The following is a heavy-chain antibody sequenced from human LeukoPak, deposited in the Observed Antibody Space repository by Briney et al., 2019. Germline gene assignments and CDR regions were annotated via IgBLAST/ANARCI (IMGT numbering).Heavy chain of an antibody. CDR2: ISSSGSFI. J-gene: IGHJ4*01. V-gene: IGHV3-11*01. CDR3: ARDCRDGYKCGDY. Sequence: PGGSLRLSCAASGFTFSDYYMNWIRQAPGKGLEWVSYISSSGSFIYYADSVKGRFTISRDNAKKSMYMQMNSLRAEETAVYYCARDCRDGYKCGDYCGPGALGTVSS. D-gene: IGHD5-24*01. CDR1: GFTFSDYY.